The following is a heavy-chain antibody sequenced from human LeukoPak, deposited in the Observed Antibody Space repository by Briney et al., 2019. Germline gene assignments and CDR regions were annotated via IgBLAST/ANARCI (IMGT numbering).Heavy chain of an antibody. J-gene: IGHJ6*02. CDR1: GFTFSIYA. Sequence: PGGSLRLSCAASGFTFSIYAMSWVRQAPGKGLEWVSAISGSGGSTYYADSVKGRFTISRDNSKNTLYLQMNSLRAEDTAVYYCAKGGRIVVPRKYYYYGMDVWGQGTTVTVSS. CDR2: ISGSGGST. CDR3: AKGGRIVVPRKYYYYGMDV. V-gene: IGHV3-23*01. D-gene: IGHD2-2*01.